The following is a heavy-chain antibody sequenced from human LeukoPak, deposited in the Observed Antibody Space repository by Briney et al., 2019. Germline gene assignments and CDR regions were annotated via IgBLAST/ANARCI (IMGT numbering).Heavy chain of an antibody. CDR2: INTYTGDP. CDR1: GYTFTSEA. Sequence: ASVKVSCKTSGYTFTSEAMNWVRQAPGQGLEWIGWINTYTGDPTYAQGFTGRFVFSLDTSVSTAYLQIRSLKAEDTAVYYCARDSGKYREYFQHWGQGTLVTVSS. V-gene: IGHV7-4-1*02. CDR3: ARDSGKYREYFQH. D-gene: IGHD1-26*01. J-gene: IGHJ1*01.